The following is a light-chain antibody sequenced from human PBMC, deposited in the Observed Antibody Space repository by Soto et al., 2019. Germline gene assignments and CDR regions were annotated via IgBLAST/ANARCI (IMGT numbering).Light chain of an antibody. Sequence: QSVLTQPPSVSGAPGQRVTISCTGSSSNIGAGYDVHWYQQLPGTAPKLLIYGNSHRPSGVAGRSSASTSGTSAPPAITGLQAEDEAYYYCQCYDSSLGVVFGGGTKVTVL. V-gene: IGLV1-40*01. CDR3: QCYDSSLGVV. CDR2: GNS. J-gene: IGLJ2*01. CDR1: SSNIGAGYD.